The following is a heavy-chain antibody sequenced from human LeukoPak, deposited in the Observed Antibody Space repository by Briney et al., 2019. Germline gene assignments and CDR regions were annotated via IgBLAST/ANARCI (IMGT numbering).Heavy chain of an antibody. CDR1: GYTFTSYA. J-gene: IGHJ4*02. CDR3: VKDPRDSSSWYFDY. D-gene: IGHD6-13*01. V-gene: IGHV1-3*01. Sequence: ASVKVSCKASGYTFTSYAMHWVRQAPGQRLEWMGWINAGNGNTKYSQKFQGRVTITRDTSASTAYMELSSLRSEDTAVYHCVKDPRDSSSWYFDYWGQGTLVTVSS. CDR2: INAGNGNT.